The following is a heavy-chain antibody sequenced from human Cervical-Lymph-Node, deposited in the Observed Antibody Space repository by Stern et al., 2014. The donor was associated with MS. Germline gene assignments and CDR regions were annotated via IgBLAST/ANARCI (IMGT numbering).Heavy chain of an antibody. V-gene: IGHV1-18*01. Sequence: VQLVQSGAEVKKPGASVNVSCKTSGYTFTYYAISWIRQAPGPGLEWVGWISPYNGNTNFVQKPQGRVAMTTDKSTSTAYMELRSLRSDDTAVYYCARDDDYTRRAIDYWGQGTLVTVSS. J-gene: IGHJ4*02. CDR2: ISPYNGNT. D-gene: IGHD4-11*01. CDR3: ARDDDYTRRAIDY. CDR1: GYTFTYYA.